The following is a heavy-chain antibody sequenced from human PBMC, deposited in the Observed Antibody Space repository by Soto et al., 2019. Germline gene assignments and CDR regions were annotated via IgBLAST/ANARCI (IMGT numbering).Heavy chain of an antibody. CDR1: GYTFTSYD. Sequence: ASVKVSCKASGYTFTSYDINWVRQATGQGLEWMGWVNPNSGNTGYAQKFQGRVTMTRNTSISTAYMELSSLRSEDTAVYYCARGPNYYDSSGYSDAFDIWGQGTMVTVSS. D-gene: IGHD3-22*01. CDR3: ARGPNYYDSSGYSDAFDI. CDR2: VNPNSGNT. J-gene: IGHJ3*02. V-gene: IGHV1-8*01.